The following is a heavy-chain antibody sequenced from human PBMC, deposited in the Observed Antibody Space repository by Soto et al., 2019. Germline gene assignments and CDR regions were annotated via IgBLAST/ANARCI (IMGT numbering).Heavy chain of an antibody. D-gene: IGHD3-22*01. CDR2: IDPSDSQT. V-gene: IGHV5-10-1*01. CDR1: GCSVASYW. J-gene: IGHJ4*02. Sequence: DALPISGEGRGCSVASYWCTPERQKPRKGLEWMGRIDPSDSQTYYSPSFRGHVTISVTKSITTVFLQWSSLRASDTAMYYCARQIYDSDTGPNFQYYFDSWGQGTPVTVS. CDR3: ARQIYDSDTGPNFQYYFDS.